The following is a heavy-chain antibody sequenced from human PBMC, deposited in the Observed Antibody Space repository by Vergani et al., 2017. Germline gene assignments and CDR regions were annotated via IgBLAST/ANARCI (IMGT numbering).Heavy chain of an antibody. Sequence: VQMVESGGGLVKPGGSLILSCAASGFTFSRYGMNWVRQAPGKGLVWVSSISSSSSYIYYADSLKGRFTISRDNAKNSLYLQMNSLRVEDTAVYYCAREGGSSSDVYDFWGQGTLVTVSS. D-gene: IGHD6-13*01. CDR3: AREGGSSSDVYDF. CDR1: GFTFSRYG. V-gene: IGHV3-21*02. J-gene: IGHJ4*02. CDR2: ISSSSSYI.